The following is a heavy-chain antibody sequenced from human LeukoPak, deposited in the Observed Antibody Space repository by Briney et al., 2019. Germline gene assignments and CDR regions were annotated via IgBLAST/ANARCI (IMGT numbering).Heavy chain of an antibody. CDR3: ARTPYYYYMDV. Sequence: GGSLRLSCAASGFTFSSYEMMWVRQAPGKGLEWLSYIIPSGSTIYHADSVKGRFTISRDNAKNSLYLQMNSLRVEDTAVYYCARTPYYYYMDVWGKGTTVTISS. CDR2: IIPSGSTI. J-gene: IGHJ6*03. V-gene: IGHV3-48*03. CDR1: GFTFSSYE.